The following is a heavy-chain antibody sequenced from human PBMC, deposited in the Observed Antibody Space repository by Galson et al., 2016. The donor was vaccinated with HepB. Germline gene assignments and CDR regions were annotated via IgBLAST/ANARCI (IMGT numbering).Heavy chain of an antibody. CDR3: ARLGQINFWSGYVFEYVMDV. J-gene: IGHJ6*04. V-gene: IGHV4-39*01. D-gene: IGHD3-3*01. Sequence: SETLSLTCSVSGDSISPGYSWGWIRQSPGRGLEWIGTVSYGGGTSYNPSLKSRVTISADTSKNQVSLNLNSVTAADTALYHCARLGQINFWSGYVFEYVMDVWGKGATVTVSS. CDR1: GDSISPGYS. CDR2: VSYGGGT.